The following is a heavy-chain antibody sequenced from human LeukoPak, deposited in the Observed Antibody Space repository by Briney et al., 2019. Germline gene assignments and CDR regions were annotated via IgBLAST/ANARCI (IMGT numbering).Heavy chain of an antibody. CDR3: ARESVVVVAASPNYYYYYGMDV. CDR2: INHSGST. CDR1: GGSFSGCY. Sequence: SETLSLTCAVYGGSFSGCYWSWIRQPPGKGLEWIGEINHSGSTNYNPSLKSRVTISVDTSKNQFSLKLSSVTAADTAVYYCARESVVVVAASPNYYYYYGMDVWGQGTTVTVSS. V-gene: IGHV4-34*01. J-gene: IGHJ6*02. D-gene: IGHD2-15*01.